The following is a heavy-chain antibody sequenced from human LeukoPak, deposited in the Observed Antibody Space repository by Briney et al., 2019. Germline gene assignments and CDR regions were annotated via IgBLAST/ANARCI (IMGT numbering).Heavy chain of an antibody. CDR2: IRYDGTNK. D-gene: IGHD5-12*01. J-gene: IGHJ4*02. V-gene: IGHV3-30*02. Sequence: PGGSLRLSCAASGFTFSNYGMHWVRQAPGKGLEWVAFIRYDGTNKHFADSVRGRFTISRDNSKNSLYLQMNSLRAEDTALYYCAKDGVYVGYEGRYFDYWGQGTLVTVSS. CDR1: GFTFSNYG. CDR3: AKDGVYVGYEGRYFDY.